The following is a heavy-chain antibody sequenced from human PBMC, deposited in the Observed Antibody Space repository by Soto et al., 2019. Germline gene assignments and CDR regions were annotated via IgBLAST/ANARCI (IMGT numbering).Heavy chain of an antibody. V-gene: IGHV3-30*03. CDR1: GFTFSSYG. J-gene: IGHJ4*02. CDR3: VAAAGTRSYFDY. CDR2: ISYDGSNK. Sequence: GGSLRLSCAASGFTFSSYGMHWVRQAPGKGLEWVAVISYDGSNKYYADSVKGRFTISRDNSKNTLYLQMNSLRAEDTAVYYCVAAAGTRSYFDYWGQGTLVTVSS. D-gene: IGHD6-13*01.